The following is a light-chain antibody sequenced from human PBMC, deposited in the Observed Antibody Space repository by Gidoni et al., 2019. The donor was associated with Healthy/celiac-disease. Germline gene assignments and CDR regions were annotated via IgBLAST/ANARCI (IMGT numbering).Light chain of an antibody. V-gene: IGKV1-39*01. J-gene: IGKJ3*01. CDR3: QQSYSTSST. CDR1: QSISSY. CDR2: AAS. Sequence: DIQMTQSPSSLSASVGDRVTITCRASQSISSYLNWYQQKPGKAPNLLIYAASSLQSGVPSRFSGSGSGTDFSLTISSLQPEDFATYYCQQSYSTSSTFGPGTKVDIK.